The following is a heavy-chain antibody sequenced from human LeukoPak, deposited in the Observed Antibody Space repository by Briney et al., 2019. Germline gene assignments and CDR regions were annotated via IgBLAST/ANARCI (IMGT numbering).Heavy chain of an antibody. CDR3: ARHERTYYYDSSGYYLDYYGMDV. CDR2: IYPGDSDT. Sequence: GASVKVSCKGSGYSFASYWIGWVRQMPGKGLEWMGIIYPGDSDTRYSPSFQGQVTISADKSISTAYLQWSSLKASDTAMYYCARHERTYYYDSSGYYLDYYGMDVWGQGTTVTVSS. J-gene: IGHJ6*02. V-gene: IGHV5-51*01. D-gene: IGHD3-22*01. CDR1: GYSFASYW.